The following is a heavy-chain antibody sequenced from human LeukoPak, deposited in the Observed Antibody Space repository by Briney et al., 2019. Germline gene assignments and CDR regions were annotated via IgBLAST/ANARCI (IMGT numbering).Heavy chain of an antibody. Sequence: GGSLRLSCAASGFTFRSYSMNWVRQAPGKGLEWVSSISSSSSHIYYADSVKGRFTISRDNAKNSLYLQMNSLRAEDTAVYFRARSDYCGGDCYSSLSNYWGQGTLVTVSS. CDR1: GFTFRSYS. V-gene: IGHV3-21*01. CDR2: ISSSSSHI. CDR3: ARSDYCGGDCYSSLSNY. J-gene: IGHJ4*02. D-gene: IGHD2-21*02.